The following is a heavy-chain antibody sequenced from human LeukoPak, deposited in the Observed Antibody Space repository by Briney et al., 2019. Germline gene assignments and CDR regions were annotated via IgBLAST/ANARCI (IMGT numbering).Heavy chain of an antibody. Sequence: ASVKVSCKASGGTFSSYAISWVRQAPGRGLEWMGRIIPILGIANYAQKFQGRVTITADKSASTAYMELSSLRSEDTAVYYCAGSQYSYDFWSGYLYYFDYWGQGTLVTVSS. D-gene: IGHD3-3*01. CDR1: GGTFSSYA. J-gene: IGHJ4*02. V-gene: IGHV1-69*04. CDR3: AGSQYSYDFWSGYLYYFDY. CDR2: IIPILGIA.